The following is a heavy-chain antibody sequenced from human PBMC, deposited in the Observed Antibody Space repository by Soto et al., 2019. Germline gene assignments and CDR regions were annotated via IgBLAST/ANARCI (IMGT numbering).Heavy chain of an antibody. V-gene: IGHV3-23*01. CDR3: AKDYSTVTTDPLSVVLFDY. J-gene: IGHJ4*02. CDR2: ITSDGRT. Sequence: PGGSLRLSCAASGFTFSSYAMSWVRQAPGKGLEWVSTITSDGRTYYADSVKGRFTISRDNSKNTVYLQMNSLRAEDTAVYYCAKDYSTVTTDPLSVVLFDYWGQGA. D-gene: IGHD4-17*01. CDR1: GFTFSSYA.